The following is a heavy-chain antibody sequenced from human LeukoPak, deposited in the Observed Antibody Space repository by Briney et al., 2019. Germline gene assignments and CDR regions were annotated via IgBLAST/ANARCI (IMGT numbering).Heavy chain of an antibody. D-gene: IGHD6-13*01. CDR2: IYYTGST. CDR1: GGCVNSFY. Sequence: SETLSLTCTVCGGCVNSFYWSWIRQPPGKGLEYIGYIYYTGSTYYNPSLKSRVTISVDTSKRQFSLRLSSVSAADTAVYYCARDATAGNFDYWGQGTLVTVSS. V-gene: IGHV4-59*02. CDR3: ARDATAGNFDY. J-gene: IGHJ4*02.